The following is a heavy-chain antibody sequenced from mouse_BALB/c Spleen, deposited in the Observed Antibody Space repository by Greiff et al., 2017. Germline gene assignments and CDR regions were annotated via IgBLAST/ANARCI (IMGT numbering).Heavy chain of an antibody. D-gene: IGHD1-1*01. CDR2: ISYDGSN. CDR3: ARDYYGSSAWFAY. V-gene: IGHV3-6*02. CDR1: GYSITSGYY. J-gene: IGHJ3*01. Sequence: DVKLQESGPGLVKPSQSLSLTCSVTGYSITSGYYWNWIRQFPGNKLEWMGYISYDGSNNYNPSLKNRISITRDTSKNQFFLKLNSVTTEDTATYYCARDYYGSSAWFAYWGQGTLVTVSA.